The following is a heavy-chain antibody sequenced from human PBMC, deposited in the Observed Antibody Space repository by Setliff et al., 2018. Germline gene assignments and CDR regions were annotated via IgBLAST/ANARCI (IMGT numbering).Heavy chain of an antibody. CDR1: GYTFTSYA. D-gene: IGHD3-10*01. Sequence: ASVKVSCKASGYTFTSYAMNWVRQAPGQGLEWMGWINTNTGNPTYAQGFTGRFVFSLDTSVSTAYLQISSPKAEDTAVYYCARGVQGGLAYYYYGMDVWGQGTTVTVSS. CDR2: INTNTGNP. J-gene: IGHJ6*02. CDR3: ARGVQGGLAYYYYGMDV. V-gene: IGHV7-4-1*02.